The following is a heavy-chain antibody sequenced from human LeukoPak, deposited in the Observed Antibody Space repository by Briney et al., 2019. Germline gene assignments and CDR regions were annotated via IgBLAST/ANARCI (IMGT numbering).Heavy chain of an antibody. Sequence: GESLRISCKGSGYGFISYWISWVRQMPGKGLEWMGRIDPSDSYINYSPSFQGHVTISADKSISTAYLQWSSLKASDTAMYYCARHEAYYDILTATYYYYGMDVWGKGTTVTVSS. CDR3: ARHEAYYDILTATYYYYGMDV. CDR1: GYGFISYW. J-gene: IGHJ6*04. CDR2: IDPSDSYI. V-gene: IGHV5-10-1*01. D-gene: IGHD3-9*01.